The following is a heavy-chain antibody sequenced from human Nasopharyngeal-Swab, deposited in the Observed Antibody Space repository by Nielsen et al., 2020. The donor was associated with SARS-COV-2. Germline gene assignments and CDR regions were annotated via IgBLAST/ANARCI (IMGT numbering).Heavy chain of an antibody. CDR2: ISGSGGST. J-gene: IGHJ1*01. V-gene: IGHV3-23*01. Sequence: GESLKISCAASGFTFSSYAMSWVRQAPGKGLERVSAISGSGGSTYYADSVKGRFTISRDNSKNTLYLQMNSLRAEDTAVYYCAKDQGIAVAGPTRGKYFQHWGQGTLVTVSS. D-gene: IGHD6-19*01. CDR1: GFTFSSYA. CDR3: AKDQGIAVAGPTRGKYFQH.